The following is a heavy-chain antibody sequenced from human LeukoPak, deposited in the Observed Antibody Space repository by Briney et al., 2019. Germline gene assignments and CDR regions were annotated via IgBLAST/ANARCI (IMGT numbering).Heavy chain of an antibody. Sequence: RTSENLSLTCSVSGASISEYFWSWIRQPPGQTLEWIGYVSKTGSTNYNPSLRSRVTISKDTSRNQLSLKLTSATAADTAVYYCAREGVHSSGWSPFDYWGQGTLVTVSS. CDR2: VSKTGST. D-gene: IGHD6-19*01. J-gene: IGHJ4*02. CDR1: GASISEYF. CDR3: AREGVHSSGWSPFDY. V-gene: IGHV4-59*01.